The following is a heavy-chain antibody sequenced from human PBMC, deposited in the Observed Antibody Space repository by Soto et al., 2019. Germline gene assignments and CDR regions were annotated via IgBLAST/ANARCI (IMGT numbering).Heavy chain of an antibody. V-gene: IGHV1-69*01. J-gene: IGHJ6*01. CDR2: VSPPFRTS. Sequence: QVQLVQSGAEVKKPGSSVKVSCKTSGVSFNNNGIGWVRQAPGHGFEWMGGVSPPFRTSNYARKFQGRISIHADASTGTGKKELRSLTAEDTAQYYYERALYYGTGSYSPYGMDVWGEGTTVTVPS. CDR3: ERALYYGTGSYSPYGMDV. D-gene: IGHD3-10*01. CDR1: GVSFNNNG.